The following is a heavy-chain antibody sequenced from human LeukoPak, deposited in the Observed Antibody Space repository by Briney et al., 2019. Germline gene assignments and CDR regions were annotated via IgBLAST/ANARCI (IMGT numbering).Heavy chain of an antibody. CDR3: AKQSAGSAAWYSLHYDF. J-gene: IGHJ4*02. CDR2: VDGGGGT. CDR1: GFTLSSYA. Sequence: GGSLRLSCAASGFTLSSYAMTWVRQAPGRGLEWVSSVDGGGGTDYADSVKGRFTISRDNSKDTLYLQMNGLRAEDTAVYFCAKQSAGSAAWYSLHYDFWGQGTLVTVSS. D-gene: IGHD6-13*01. V-gene: IGHV3-23*01.